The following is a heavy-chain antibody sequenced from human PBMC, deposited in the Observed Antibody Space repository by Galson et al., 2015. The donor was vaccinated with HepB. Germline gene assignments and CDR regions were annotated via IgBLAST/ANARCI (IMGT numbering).Heavy chain of an antibody. J-gene: IGHJ6*03. V-gene: IGHV3-49*03. CDR2: IRSKAYGGTT. D-gene: IGHD4-11*01. Sequence: SLRLSCAASGFTFGDYAMSWFRQAPGKGLEWVGFIRSKAYGGTTENAASVKGRFTISRDDSKSIAYLQMNSLKTEDTAVYYCTRAGVTVTTYYYYYMDVWGKGTTVTVSS. CDR1: GFTFGDYA. CDR3: TRAGVTVTTYYYYYMDV.